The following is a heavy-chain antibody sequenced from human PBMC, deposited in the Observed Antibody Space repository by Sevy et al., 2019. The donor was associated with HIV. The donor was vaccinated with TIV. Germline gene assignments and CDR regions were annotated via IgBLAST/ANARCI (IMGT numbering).Heavy chain of an antibody. CDR3: ARDCSSTSCLWGLDV. D-gene: IGHD2-2*01. CDR1: GFTFSRYW. V-gene: IGHV3-7*03. J-gene: IGHJ6*02. Sequence: GGSLRLSCAASGFTFSRYWMSWVRQAPGKGLEWVGNIKKDGSEKYYVHSVKGRFTISRDNAKNSLFLQMNSLRAEDTAVYYCARDCSSTSCLWGLDVWGQGTTVTVSS. CDR2: IKKDGSEK.